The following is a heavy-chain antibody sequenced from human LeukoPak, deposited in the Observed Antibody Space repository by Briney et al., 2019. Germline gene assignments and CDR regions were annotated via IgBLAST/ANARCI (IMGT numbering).Heavy chain of an antibody. J-gene: IGHJ4*02. D-gene: IGHD5-18*01. CDR3: TLPAMGKYYFDY. Sequence: PGGSLRLSCAASGFTFSGSAMHWVRQASGKGLEWVGRIRSKANSYATAYAASVKGRFTISRDDSKNTAYLQMNSLKTEDTAVYYCTLPAMGKYYFDYWGQGTLVTVSS. V-gene: IGHV3-73*01. CDR2: IRSKANSYAT. CDR1: GFTFSGSA.